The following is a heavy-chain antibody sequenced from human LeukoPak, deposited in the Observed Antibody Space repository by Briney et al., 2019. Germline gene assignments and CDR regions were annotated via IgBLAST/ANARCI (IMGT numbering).Heavy chain of an antibody. Sequence: GGSLRLSCAASGFTFNTYAMSWVRQAPGKGLEWVSVISGSGGTTYYADSVKGRSTISRDNSKNTLYLQMNSLRAEDTAVYYCAKPYSNKNFFDYWGQGTLVTVSS. J-gene: IGHJ4*02. CDR2: ISGSGGTT. CDR3: AKPYSNKNFFDY. CDR1: GFTFNTYA. V-gene: IGHV3-23*01. D-gene: IGHD6-13*01.